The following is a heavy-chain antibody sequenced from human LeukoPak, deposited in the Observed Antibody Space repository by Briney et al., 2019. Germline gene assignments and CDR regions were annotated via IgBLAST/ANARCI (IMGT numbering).Heavy chain of an antibody. CDR2: IYRGDSDT. J-gene: IGHJ4*02. CDR3: ARRAATGKHFDY. CDR1: GYSFTSYW. Sequence: GESLKISCNGSGYSFTSYWIGRVRQMSRKGLEWMGIIYRGDSDTRYSPSFQGQVTISADKSTSTAYVQWSSLKASDTAMYYCARRAATGKHFDYWGQGTLVTVSS. V-gene: IGHV5-51*01. D-gene: IGHD6-13*01.